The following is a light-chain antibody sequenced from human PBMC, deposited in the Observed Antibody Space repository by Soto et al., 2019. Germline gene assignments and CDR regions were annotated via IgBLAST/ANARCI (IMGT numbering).Light chain of an antibody. CDR2: EDS. Sequence: QSVLTQPASVSGSPGQSITISCTGTSSDVGSYNLVSWYQQHPGKAPKLMIYEDSKRPSGVSNRFFGSKSGNTASLTISGLQAEDEAYYFCCYNARSSPLVFGGGTKLTVL. CDR3: CYNARSSPLV. CDR1: SSDVGSYNL. V-gene: IGLV2-23*01. J-gene: IGLJ3*02.